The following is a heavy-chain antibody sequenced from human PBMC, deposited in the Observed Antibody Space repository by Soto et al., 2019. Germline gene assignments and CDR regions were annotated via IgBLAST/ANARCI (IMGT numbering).Heavy chain of an antibody. Sequence: GGSPRLSCAASGFTSSSYAMGWVRQAPGKGREWVAAIIGRGGSTYYADSGKDRFPISRDNCKNPPCLQMNSLLTKGPAVTVYAKSDRGGSGYWAAYYFDYWGQGTLVTVSS. V-gene: IGHV3-23*01. CDR1: GFTSSSYA. D-gene: IGHD3-22*01. CDR3: AKSDRGGSGYWAAYYFDY. CDR2: IIGRGGST. J-gene: IGHJ4*02.